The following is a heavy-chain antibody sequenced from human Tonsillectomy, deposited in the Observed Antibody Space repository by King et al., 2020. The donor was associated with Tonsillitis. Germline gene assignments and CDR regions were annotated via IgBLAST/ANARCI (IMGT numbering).Heavy chain of an antibody. CDR3: ARGDSSGYYSYWYFDL. J-gene: IGHJ2*01. CDR1: GGSISSYY. V-gene: IGHV4-59*01. D-gene: IGHD3-22*01. CDR2: IYYSGST. Sequence: VQLQESGPGLVKPSETLSLTCTVSGGSISSYYWSWIRQPPGKGLEWIGYIYYSGSTNYNPSLKSRVTISIDTSKNQFSLKLSSVTAADTAVYYCARGDSSGYYSYWYFDLWGRGTLVTVSS.